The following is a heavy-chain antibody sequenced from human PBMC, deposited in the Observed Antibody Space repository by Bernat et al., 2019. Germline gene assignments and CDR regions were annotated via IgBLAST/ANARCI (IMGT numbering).Heavy chain of an antibody. Sequence: QVQLQESGPGLVKPSETLSLTCTVSGGSSNNYFWSWIRQPPGKGLEWIGYIYYSGSTNYNPSLESRVTISVDTSKNQFSLKLSSVTAADTAVYYCARDPSTFAGYFDYWGQGTLVTVSS. D-gene: IGHD1-1*01. CDR1: GGSSNNYF. CDR3: ARDPSTFAGYFDY. V-gene: IGHV4-59*01. J-gene: IGHJ4*02. CDR2: IYYSGST.